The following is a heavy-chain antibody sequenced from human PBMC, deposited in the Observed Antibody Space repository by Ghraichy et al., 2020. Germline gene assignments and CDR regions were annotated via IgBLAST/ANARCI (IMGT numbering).Heavy chain of an antibody. D-gene: IGHD1-26*01. CDR3: ANHTATSSSPEYFQY. V-gene: IGHV4-39*01. CDR1: GDSIDSTNDY. Sequence: SETLSLNCTVSGDSIDSTNDYWVWIRQSPGKGLEWIASIQHTGSRYYNPSLRRRVTVSLDASKKQFSLNLHSVTAADTAMYYCANHTATSSSPEYFQYWSRGTLVLVSS. CDR2: IQHTGSR. J-gene: IGHJ1*01.